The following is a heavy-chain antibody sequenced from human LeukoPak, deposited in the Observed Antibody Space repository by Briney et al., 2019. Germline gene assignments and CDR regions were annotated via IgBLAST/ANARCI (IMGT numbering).Heavy chain of an antibody. CDR1: GGTFSSYA. J-gene: IGHJ3*02. CDR2: IIPIFGMA. CDR3: ASEFTADSSGYYYGDAFDI. V-gene: IGHV1-69*04. D-gene: IGHD3-22*01. Sequence: ASVKVSCKASGGTFSSYAISWVRQAPGQGLEWMGRIIPIFGMANYAQKFQGRVTITADKSTSTAYMELSSLRSEDTAVYYYASEFTADSSGYYYGDAFDIWGQGTMVTVSS.